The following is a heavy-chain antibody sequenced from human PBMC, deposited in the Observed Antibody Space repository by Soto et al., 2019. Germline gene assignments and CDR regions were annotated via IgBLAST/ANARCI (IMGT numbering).Heavy chain of an antibody. CDR2: INVDDNT. V-gene: IGHV3-23*01. Sequence: EVQLLESGGDLVQPGGSLRLSCAASGFIFTSYAMSWVRQAPGKGLEWVSSINVDDNTYYAESVRGRFTISRDNSKNTLYLQMNSLRAEDTALYYCAKNYYFDYWGRGTLVPVSS. CDR3: AKNYYFDY. J-gene: IGHJ4*02. CDR1: GFIFTSYA.